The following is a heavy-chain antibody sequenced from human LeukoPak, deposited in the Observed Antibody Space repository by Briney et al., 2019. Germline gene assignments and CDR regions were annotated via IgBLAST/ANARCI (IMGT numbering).Heavy chain of an antibody. CDR2: ISGSGGST. D-gene: IGHD3-10*01. V-gene: IGHV3-23*01. CDR3: AKMAGPHYYGKGMTAIEDY. Sequence: PGGSLRLSCAASGFTFSSYGMSWVRQAPGKGLEWVSAISGSGGSTYYADSVKGRFTISRDNSKNTLYLQMNSLRAEDTAVYYCAKMAGPHYYGKGMTAIEDYWGQGTLVTVSS. J-gene: IGHJ4*02. CDR1: GFTFSSYG.